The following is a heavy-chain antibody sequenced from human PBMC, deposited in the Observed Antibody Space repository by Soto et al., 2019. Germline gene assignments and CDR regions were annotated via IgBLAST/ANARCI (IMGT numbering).Heavy chain of an antibody. CDR1: GFTFRNAW. CDR3: TSRLYYSDSSGHPRGFDD. V-gene: IGHV3-15*01. J-gene: IGHJ4*02. D-gene: IGHD3-22*01. CDR2: IKREADGGTA. Sequence: EVQLVESGGGLVKPGGSLTLSCTASGFTFRNAWMSWVRQAPGKGLEWVGRIKREADGGTADYAAHVKGRVTNSRDESKNTLFLQMSSLKTEYTAVYFCTSRLYYSDSSGHPRGFDDWGQGTLVTVSS.